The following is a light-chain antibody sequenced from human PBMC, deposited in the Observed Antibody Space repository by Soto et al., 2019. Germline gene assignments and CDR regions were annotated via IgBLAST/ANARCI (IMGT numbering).Light chain of an antibody. CDR3: QQYGSSPKT. V-gene: IGKV3-20*01. Sequence: EIVLTQSPGTLSFSPGARATLSWRASQSVSSSYLAWYQQKPGQAPRLLIYGASSRATGIPDRFSGSGSGTDFTLTISRLEPEDFVVYYCQQYGSSPKTFGQGTKVDIK. CDR2: GAS. J-gene: IGKJ1*01. CDR1: QSVSSSY.